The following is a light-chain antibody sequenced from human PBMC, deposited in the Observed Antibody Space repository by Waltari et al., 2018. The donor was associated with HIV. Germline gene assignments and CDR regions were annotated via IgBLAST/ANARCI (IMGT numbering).Light chain of an antibody. Sequence: QPVLTQPPSVSAAPGRSVTITCSGSTSNIETNYVSWYQQIPGTAPKLLIYAHNTRHSGIPERFSGSKSATSATLGITGLQTGDEAEYFCGTWDSSLNTPVFGGGSRLTVL. J-gene: IGLJ2*01. CDR2: AHN. V-gene: IGLV1-51*02. CDR1: TSNIETNY. CDR3: GTWDSSLNTPV.